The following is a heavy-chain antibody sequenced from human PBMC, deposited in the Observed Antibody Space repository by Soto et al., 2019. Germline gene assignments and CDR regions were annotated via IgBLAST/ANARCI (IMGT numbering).Heavy chain of an antibody. J-gene: IGHJ5*01. CDR1: GFTVSSSQ. CDR3: AKDLSGELLPTCFDS. V-gene: IGHV3-53*01. Sequence: GGSLRLSCAASGFTVSSSQMTWVRQAPGKALEWVSLIFIGGTTQYAVSVKGRFTISRDYSRNTVFLQMNSLRAEDTAVYYCAKDLSGELLPTCFDSWGQGTLVTVSS. CDR2: IFIGGTT. D-gene: IGHD1-26*01.